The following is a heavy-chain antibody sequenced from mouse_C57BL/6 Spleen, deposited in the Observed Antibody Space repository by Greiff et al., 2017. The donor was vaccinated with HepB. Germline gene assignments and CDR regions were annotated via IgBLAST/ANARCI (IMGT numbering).Heavy chain of an antibody. CDR3: ARSTIYYDYDGRFAY. V-gene: IGHV1-26*01. J-gene: IGHJ3*01. D-gene: IGHD2-4*01. Sequence: EVQLQQSGPELVKPGASVKISCKASGYTFTDYYMNWVKQSHGKSLEWIGDINPNNGGTSYNQKFKGKATLTIDKSSSTAYMELRSLTSEDSAVYDCARSTIYYDYDGRFAYWGQGTLVTVSA. CDR1: GYTFTDYY. CDR2: INPNNGGT.